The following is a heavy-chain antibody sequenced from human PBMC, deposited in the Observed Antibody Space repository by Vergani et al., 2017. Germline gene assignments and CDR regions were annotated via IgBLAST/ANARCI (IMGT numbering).Heavy chain of an antibody. CDR1: GFTFSSYA. D-gene: IGHD1-26*01. J-gene: IGHJ4*02. Sequence: EVQLLESGGGLVQPGGSLRLSCAASGFTFSSYAMSWVRQAPGKGLEWVSAISGSGGSTYYADSVKGRFTISRDNSKNTLYLQMNSLKTEDTAVYYCTTDPHSGSYYGLRYWGQGTLVTVSS. CDR3: TTDPHSGSYYGLRY. CDR2: ISGSGGST. V-gene: IGHV3-23*01.